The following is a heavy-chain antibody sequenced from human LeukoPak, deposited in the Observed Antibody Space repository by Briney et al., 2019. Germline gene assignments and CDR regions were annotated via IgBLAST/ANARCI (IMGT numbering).Heavy chain of an antibody. CDR3: ARTVVMTMNGWFDS. CDR2: ISYDGSNK. Sequence: GGSLRLSCAASGFTFSSYAIHWVRQAPGKGLEWVAVISYDGSNKYYADSVKGRFTISRDNSKNTLFLQTNRLRADDTAVYYCARTVVMTMNGWFDSWGQGALVTVSS. V-gene: IGHV3-30*14. J-gene: IGHJ5*01. CDR1: GFTFSSYA. D-gene: IGHD2-21*02.